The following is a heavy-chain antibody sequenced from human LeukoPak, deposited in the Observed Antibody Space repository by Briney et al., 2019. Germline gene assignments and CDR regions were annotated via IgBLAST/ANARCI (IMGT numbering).Heavy chain of an antibody. CDR2: IWYDGNNK. CDR3: ARDQDSGSYFDY. J-gene: IGHJ4*02. V-gene: IGHV3-33*01. Sequence: GGSLRLSCAASGFTFSSYGMHWVRQAPGKGLEWVAVIWYDGNNKYYADSVKGRFTISRDNSKNTLYLQMSSLRAEDTAVYYCARDQDSGSYFDYWGQGTLVTVSS. CDR1: GFTFSSYG. D-gene: IGHD1-26*01.